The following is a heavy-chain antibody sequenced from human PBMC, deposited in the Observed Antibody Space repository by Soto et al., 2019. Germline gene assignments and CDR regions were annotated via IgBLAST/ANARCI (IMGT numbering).Heavy chain of an antibody. Sequence: PVGSQRLFSEVSGFTFSMYSMSWVRQSPGKGLEWVANIPQYGLDDHYEDSVKGRFTIYRDNGKNSHYMQLNNLRAEDTAVYYCARDHLILPAHDFFYGSDVWGRGATVTVSS. J-gene: IGHJ6*02. CDR3: ARDHLILPAHDFFYGSDV. D-gene: IGHD2-21*02. CDR1: GFTFSMYS. V-gene: IGHV3-7*03. CDR2: IPQYGLDD.